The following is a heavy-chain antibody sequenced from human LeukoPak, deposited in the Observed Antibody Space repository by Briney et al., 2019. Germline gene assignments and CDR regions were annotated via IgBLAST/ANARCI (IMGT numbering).Heavy chain of an antibody. CDR2: IYYSGST. CDR1: GXSISSYY. CDR3: ARRASGYSYEQDAFDI. D-gene: IGHD5-18*01. J-gene: IGHJ3*02. V-gene: IGHV4-59*08. Sequence: SETLSLTCTVSGXSISSYYWSWIRQPPGKGLEWIVYIYYSGSTNYNPSLKSRVTISVDTSKNQFSLKLSPVTAADTAVYYCARRASGYSYEQDAFDIWGQGTMVTVSS.